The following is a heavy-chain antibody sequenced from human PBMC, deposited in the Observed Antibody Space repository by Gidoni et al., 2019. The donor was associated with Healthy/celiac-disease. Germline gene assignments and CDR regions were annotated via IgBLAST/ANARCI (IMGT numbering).Heavy chain of an antibody. CDR2: IYHSGST. CDR1: GGSISSGGYS. J-gene: IGHJ4*02. V-gene: IGHV4-30-2*01. Sequence: QLPLQESGSGLVKPSQTLSLTCAVSGGSISSGGYSWSWIRQPPGKGLEWIGYIYHSGSTYYNPSLKSRVTISVDRSKNQFSLKLSSVTAADTAVYYCARAPYDILTGQALSYFDYWGQGTLVTVSS. CDR3: ARAPYDILTGQALSYFDY. D-gene: IGHD3-9*01.